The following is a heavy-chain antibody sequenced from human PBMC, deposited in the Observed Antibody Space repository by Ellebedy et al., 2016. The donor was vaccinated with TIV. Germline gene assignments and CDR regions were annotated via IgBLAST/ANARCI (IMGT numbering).Heavy chain of an antibody. Sequence: SETLSLXCAVYGGSFSSYYWNWIRQPPGKGLEWIGEINHSGSTNYNPSLKSRVTISVDTSKNQFSLKLSSVTAADTAVYYCARGRITIFGVDRNNWFNPWGQGTLVTVSS. V-gene: IGHV4-34*01. CDR3: ARGRITIFGVDRNNWFNP. CDR1: GGSFSSYY. D-gene: IGHD3-3*01. J-gene: IGHJ5*02. CDR2: INHSGST.